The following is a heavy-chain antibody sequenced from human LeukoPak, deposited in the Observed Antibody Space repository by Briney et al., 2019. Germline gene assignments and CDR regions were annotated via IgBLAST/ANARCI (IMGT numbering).Heavy chain of an antibody. J-gene: IGHJ4*02. CDR1: GFTFSSYA. CDR3: AKDLYSSRAYYFDY. D-gene: IGHD6-13*01. CDR2: ISKSGDST. Sequence: GGSLRLSCAASGFTFSSYAMSWVRQAPGKGLEWVSAISKSGDSTFYADSVKGRFTVSRDNSQNTLYVQMNSLRAEDTAVYYCAKDLYSSRAYYFDYWGQGTLVTVSS. V-gene: IGHV3-23*01.